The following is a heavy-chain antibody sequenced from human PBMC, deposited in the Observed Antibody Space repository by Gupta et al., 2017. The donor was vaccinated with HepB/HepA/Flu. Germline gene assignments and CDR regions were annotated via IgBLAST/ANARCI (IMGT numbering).Heavy chain of an antibody. D-gene: IGHD3-10*01. V-gene: IGHV3-48*02. CDR3: ARVRSGFHMDV. Sequence: EVQLVESGGGLVQPGGSLRLSCAASGFTFSIYSMNWVRQAPGKGLEWLSFISTTGNTIYYADSVKGRFTISRDNAKNSLYLQMNSLRDEGTAVYYCARVRSGFHMDVWGKGTTVAVSS. J-gene: IGHJ6*03. CDR1: GFTFSIYS. CDR2: ISTTGNTI.